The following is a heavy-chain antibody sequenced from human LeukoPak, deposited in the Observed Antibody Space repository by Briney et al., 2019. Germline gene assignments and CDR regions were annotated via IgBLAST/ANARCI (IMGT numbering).Heavy chain of an antibody. CDR3: ARDRSRGLLDAFDI. Sequence: PGGSLRLSCAASGFTFDDYAMHWVRQAPGKGLEWVSGISWNSGSIGYADSVKGRFTISRGNAKNSLYLQMNSLRAEDTAVYYCARDRSRGLLDAFDIWGQGTMVTVSS. CDR1: GFTFDDYA. J-gene: IGHJ3*02. CDR2: ISWNSGSI. V-gene: IGHV3-9*01. D-gene: IGHD5-18*01.